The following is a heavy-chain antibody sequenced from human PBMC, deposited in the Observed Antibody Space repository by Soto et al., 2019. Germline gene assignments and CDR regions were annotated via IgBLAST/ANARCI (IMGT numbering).Heavy chain of an antibody. J-gene: IGHJ6*02. V-gene: IGHV4-31*03. Sequence: QVQLQESGPGLVKPSQTLSLTCTVSGGSISSGGYYWSWIRQHPGKGLEWIGYIYYSGSTYYNPSLKSRVTISVDTSKNQFSLELSSVTAADTAVYYCARDTYDSSGYYNGYYYYGMDVWGQGTTVTVSS. CDR2: IYYSGST. D-gene: IGHD3-22*01. CDR1: GGSISSGGYY. CDR3: ARDTYDSSGYYNGYYYYGMDV.